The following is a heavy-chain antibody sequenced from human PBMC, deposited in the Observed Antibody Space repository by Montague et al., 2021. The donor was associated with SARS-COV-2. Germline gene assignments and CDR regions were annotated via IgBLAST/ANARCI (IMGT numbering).Heavy chain of an antibody. V-gene: IGHV4-59*01. CDR1: GGSISSYY. J-gene: IGHJ2*01. CDR2: IYYSGST. D-gene: IGHD5-12*01. Sequence: SETLSLTCTVSGGSISSYYWNWIRQSPGKGLEWIGYIYYSGSTKYNPSFKSRVTMLVDTSKGQMSLRLNSVTAAGTAVYYCAGDRGRFWHFDLWGRGTLVTV. CDR3: AGDRGRFWHFDL.